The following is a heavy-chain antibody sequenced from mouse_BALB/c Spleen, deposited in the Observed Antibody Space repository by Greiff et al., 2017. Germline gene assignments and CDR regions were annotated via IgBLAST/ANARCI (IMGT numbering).Heavy chain of an antibody. CDR2: IRNKANGYTT. D-gene: IGHD2-10*02. J-gene: IGHJ2*01. CDR3: AREKVSMDD. CDR1: GFTFTDYY. Sequence: EVNVVESGGGLVQPGGSLRLSCATSGFTFTDYYMSWVRQPPGKALEWLGFIRNKANGYTTEYSASVKGRFTISRDNSQSILYLQMNTLRAEDSATYYCAREKVSMDDWGAGTTLTVSA. V-gene: IGHV7-3*02.